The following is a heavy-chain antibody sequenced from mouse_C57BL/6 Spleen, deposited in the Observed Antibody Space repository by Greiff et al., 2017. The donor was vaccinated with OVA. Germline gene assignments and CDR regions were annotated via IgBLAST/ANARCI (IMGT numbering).Heavy chain of an antibody. D-gene: IGHD2-1*01. Sequence: QVQLQQSGAELVRPGTSVKVSCKASGYAFTNYLIEWVKQRPGQGLEWIGVINPGSGGTNYNEKFKGKATLTADKSSSTAYMQLSSLTSEDSAVYFCARGDGNYGYFDVWGTGTTVTVSS. CDR3: ARGDGNYGYFDV. V-gene: IGHV1-54*01. CDR2: INPGSGGT. CDR1: GYAFTNYL. J-gene: IGHJ1*03.